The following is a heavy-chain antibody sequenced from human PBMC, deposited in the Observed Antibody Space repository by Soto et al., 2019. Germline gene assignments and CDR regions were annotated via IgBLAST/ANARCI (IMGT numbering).Heavy chain of an antibody. CDR2: VNPSGGHT. Sequence: QVQLVQSGAEVKKPGASVKVSCKASGDTFTDYYIHWVRQAPGQGLEWMGAVNPSGGHTTYAQHFLGRMTMTRDTSTSTLYMELASLTSEDTAIYFCARGGHVVVVTAALDYWGQGTLVTVSS. CDR3: ARGGHVVVVTAALDY. V-gene: IGHV1-46*01. D-gene: IGHD2-21*02. CDR1: GDTFTDYY. J-gene: IGHJ4*02.